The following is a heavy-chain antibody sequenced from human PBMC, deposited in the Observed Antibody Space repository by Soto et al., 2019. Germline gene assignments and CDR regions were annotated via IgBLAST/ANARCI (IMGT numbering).Heavy chain of an antibody. V-gene: IGHV3-23*01. CDR1: GFTFSSYA. J-gene: IGHJ3*02. CDR3: AKVRLGSGWSRDHDAFDI. D-gene: IGHD6-19*01. CDR2: ISGSGGST. Sequence: GGSLRLSCAASGFTFSSYAMSWVRQAPGKGLEWVSAISGSGGSTYYADSVKGRFTISRDNSKNTLYLQMNSLRAEDTAVYYCAKVRLGSGWSRDHDAFDIWGQGTMVTVSS.